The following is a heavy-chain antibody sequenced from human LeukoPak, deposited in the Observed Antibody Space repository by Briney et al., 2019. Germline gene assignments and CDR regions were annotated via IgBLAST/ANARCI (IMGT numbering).Heavy chain of an antibody. Sequence: ASVKVFCKASGYTFTSYYMHWVRQAPGQGLEWMGIINPSGGSTSYAQKFQGRVTMTRDTSTSTVYMELSSLRSEDTAVYYCARGRGDYDFWSGYYYWGQGTLVTVSS. J-gene: IGHJ4*02. V-gene: IGHV1-46*01. CDR3: ARGRGDYDFWSGYYY. CDR2: INPSGGST. D-gene: IGHD3-3*01. CDR1: GYTFTSYY.